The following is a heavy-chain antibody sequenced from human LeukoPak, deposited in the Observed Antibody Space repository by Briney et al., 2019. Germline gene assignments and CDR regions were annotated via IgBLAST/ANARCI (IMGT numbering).Heavy chain of an antibody. J-gene: IGHJ5*01. Sequence: SGGSLRLSCAASGFTFSRSGMHWVRQAPGKGLEWVAVIWYDGSNKYYADSVKGRFTISRDNAKNSLYLQMNSLRAEDTAVYYCARDPESTFDCWGQGTLVTVSS. CDR1: GFTFSRSG. D-gene: IGHD5/OR15-5a*01. V-gene: IGHV3-33*01. CDR3: ARDPESTFDC. CDR2: IWYDGSNK.